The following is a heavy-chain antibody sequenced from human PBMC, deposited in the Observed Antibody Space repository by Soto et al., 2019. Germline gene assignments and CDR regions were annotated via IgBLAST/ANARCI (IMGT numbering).Heavy chain of an antibody. CDR2: INPNSGGT. V-gene: IGHV1-2*04. CDR1: AYTFTGYY. Sequence: ASVKVSCKASAYTFTGYYMHWVRQAPGQGLEWMGWINPNSGGTNYAQKFQGWVTMTRDTSISTAYMELSRLRSDDTAVYYCAREVRYSYGYYYGMDVWGQGTTVTVSS. CDR3: AREVRYSYGYYYGMDV. J-gene: IGHJ6*02. D-gene: IGHD5-18*01.